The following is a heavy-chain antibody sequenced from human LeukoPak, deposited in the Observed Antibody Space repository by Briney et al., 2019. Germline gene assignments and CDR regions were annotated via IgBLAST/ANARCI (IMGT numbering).Heavy chain of an antibody. CDR2: ISSSGSTI. J-gene: IGHJ4*02. CDR3: ARDGRFGELLPTDY. V-gene: IGHV3-11*01. D-gene: IGHD3-10*01. CDR1: GFTFSDYY. Sequence: PGGSLRLSCAASGFTFSDYYMSWIRQAPGKGLEWVSYISSSGSTIYYADSVKSRFTISRDNAKNSLYLQMNSLRAEDTAVYYCARDGRFGELLPTDYWGQGTLVTVSS.